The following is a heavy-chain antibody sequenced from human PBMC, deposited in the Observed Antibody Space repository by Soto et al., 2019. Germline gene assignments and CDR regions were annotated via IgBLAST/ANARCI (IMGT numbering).Heavy chain of an antibody. CDR3: ARGIAVALDY. V-gene: IGHV3-21*01. J-gene: IGHJ4*02. CDR2: ISSSSSYI. CDR1: GFTFSSYS. Sequence: GGSLRLSCAASGFTFSSYSMNWVRQAPGKGLEWVSSISSSSSYIYYADSVKGRFTISRDNAKNSLYLQMNSLRADDTAVYYCARGIAVALDYWGQGTLVTVSS. D-gene: IGHD6-19*01.